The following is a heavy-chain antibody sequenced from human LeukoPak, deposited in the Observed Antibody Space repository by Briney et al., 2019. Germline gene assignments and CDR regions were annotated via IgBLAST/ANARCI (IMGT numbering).Heavy chain of an antibody. CDR1: GNTFTSFH. J-gene: IGHJ4*02. CDR2: IKVYGDTT. Sequence: ASVKVSCKASGNTFTSFHIHWVRQAPGQGLEYMGIIKVYGDTTIYAQRFQGRITMTRDTSTSTVYMELSSLNSEDTAVYYCARESPSTFYFDYWGQGTRVTVSS. CDR3: ARESPSTFYFDY. D-gene: IGHD1-1*01. V-gene: IGHV1-46*01.